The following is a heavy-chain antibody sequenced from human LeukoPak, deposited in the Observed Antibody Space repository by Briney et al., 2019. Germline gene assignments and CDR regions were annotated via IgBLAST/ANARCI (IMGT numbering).Heavy chain of an antibody. V-gene: IGHV4-59*12. Sequence: SETLSLTCTVSGGSISSYYWSWIRQPPGKGLEWIGYIYYSGSTYYNPSLKSRVTISVDTSKNQFSLKLSSVTAADTAVYYCARDRASSGSLKSYYYYGMDVWGQGTTVTVSS. J-gene: IGHJ6*02. CDR1: GGSISSYY. CDR3: ARDRASSGSLKSYYYYGMDV. CDR2: IYYSGST. D-gene: IGHD6-19*01.